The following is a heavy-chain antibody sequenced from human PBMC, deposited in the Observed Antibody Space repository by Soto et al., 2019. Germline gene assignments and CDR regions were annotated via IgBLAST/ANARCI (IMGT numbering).Heavy chain of an antibody. Sequence: QVQLVESGGGVVQPGRSLRLSCEASGFTFSSYVMHWVRQAPGKGLEWVAATSYDGSNKNYADSVKGRFTISRDNSKNTLYLQMNSLRVEDTAVYYCAKDRWRGGYFDSWCQGTLVTVSS. CDR1: GFTFSSYV. CDR2: TSYDGSNK. V-gene: IGHV3-30*18. CDR3: AKDRWRGGYFDS. D-gene: IGHD3-3*01. J-gene: IGHJ4*02.